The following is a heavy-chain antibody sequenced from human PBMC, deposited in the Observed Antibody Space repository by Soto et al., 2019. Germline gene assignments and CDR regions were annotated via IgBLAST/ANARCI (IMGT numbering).Heavy chain of an antibody. CDR1: GFTFSNYA. D-gene: IGHD3-9*01. Sequence: GGSLRLSCAASGFTFSNYAMSWVRQAPGKGLEWVSAVSGTGGSTNYADSVKGRFTISRDNSKNTLYLQMNSLRAEDTAVYYCAKGSILTGYLFWGQGTLVTVSS. J-gene: IGHJ4*02. V-gene: IGHV3-23*01. CDR3: AKGSILTGYLF. CDR2: VSGTGGST.